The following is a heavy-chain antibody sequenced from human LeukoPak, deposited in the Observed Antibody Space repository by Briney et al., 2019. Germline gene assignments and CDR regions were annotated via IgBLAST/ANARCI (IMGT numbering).Heavy chain of an antibody. CDR1: EFTFSTYA. CDR3: ARDLTGWGAFDI. D-gene: IGHD3-9*01. V-gene: IGHV3-30*04. Sequence: AGSLRLSCAASEFTFSTYAMHWVRQAPGKGPEWVAVISRDGLDTYYADSVRGRFTISRDNAKNSLYLQMNSLRAGDTAVYYCARDLTGWGAFDIWGQGTMVTVSS. J-gene: IGHJ3*02. CDR2: ISRDGLDT.